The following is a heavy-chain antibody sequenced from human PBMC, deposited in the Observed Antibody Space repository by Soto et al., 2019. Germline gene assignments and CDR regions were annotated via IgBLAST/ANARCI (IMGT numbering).Heavy chain of an antibody. CDR2: LYSGAGT. D-gene: IGHD2-21*01. CDR3: ARECGGDCTNAFDL. J-gene: IGHJ3*01. V-gene: IGHV3-66*01. CDR1: GFTVSSSF. Sequence: VHLVESGGGLVQPGGSLRLSCAASGFTVSSSFMNWVRQAPGKGLEWLSVLYSGAGTYYADSVKDRFIISRDNSKNTLYLQLNSLRAEDTAIYFCARECGGDCTNAFDLWVQGTMVTVSP.